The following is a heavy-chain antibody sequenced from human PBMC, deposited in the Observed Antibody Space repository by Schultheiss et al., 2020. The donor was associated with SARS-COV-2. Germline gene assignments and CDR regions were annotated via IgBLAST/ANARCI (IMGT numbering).Heavy chain of an antibody. CDR2: IYHSGST. CDR1: GGSISSSSYY. J-gene: IGHJ4*02. D-gene: IGHD3-10*01. V-gene: IGHV4-39*07. CDR3: ARDRDFDY. Sequence: SETLSLTCTVSGGSISSSSYYWGWIRQPPGKGLEWIGRIYHSGSTYYNPSLKSRVTISVDTSKNQFSLKLSSVTAADTAVYYCARDRDFDYWGQGTLVTVSS.